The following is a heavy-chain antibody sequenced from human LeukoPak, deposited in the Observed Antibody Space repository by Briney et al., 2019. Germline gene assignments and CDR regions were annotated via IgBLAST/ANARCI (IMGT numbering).Heavy chain of an antibody. V-gene: IGHV4-31*03. D-gene: IGHD3-10*01. Sequence: PSETLSLTCTVSGGSISSGGYYWSWIRQHPGKGLEWIGYIYYSGSTYYNPSLKSRVTMSVDTSKNQFSLKLSSVTAADTAVYYCARDRFGELGNWFDPWGQGTLVTVSS. CDR1: GGSISSGGYY. J-gene: IGHJ5*02. CDR3: ARDRFGELGNWFDP. CDR2: IYYSGST.